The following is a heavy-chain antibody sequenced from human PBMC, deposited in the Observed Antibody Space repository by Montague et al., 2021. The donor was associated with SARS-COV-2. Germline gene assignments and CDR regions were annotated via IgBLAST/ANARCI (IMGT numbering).Heavy chain of an antibody. CDR1: GGSISSGSYY. V-gene: IGHV4-61*02. CDR2: IYTSGST. D-gene: IGHD3-3*01. Sequence: TLSLTCTVSGGSISSGSYYWSWLRQPAGKGLEWIGRIYTSGSTNYNPSLKSRVTISVDTSKNQFSLKLSSVTAADTAVYYCASQVPDFWSGIDYWGQGTLVTVSS. CDR3: ASQVPDFWSGIDY. J-gene: IGHJ4*02.